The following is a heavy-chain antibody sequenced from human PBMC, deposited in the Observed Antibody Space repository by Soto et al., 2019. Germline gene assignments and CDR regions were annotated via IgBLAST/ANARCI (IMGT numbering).Heavy chain of an antibody. V-gene: IGHV3-23*01. Sequence: EVQLLESGGGLVQPGGSLRLSCAASGFTFSSYAMNWVRQAPGKGLGWVSVISGSGGSTYYADSVKGRFTITRDNSKNTLYLQMNSLRAEDTAVYYCASRSSGWYFEYWGQGTLVTVSS. D-gene: IGHD6-19*01. CDR2: ISGSGGST. CDR3: ASRSSGWYFEY. J-gene: IGHJ4*02. CDR1: GFTFSSYA.